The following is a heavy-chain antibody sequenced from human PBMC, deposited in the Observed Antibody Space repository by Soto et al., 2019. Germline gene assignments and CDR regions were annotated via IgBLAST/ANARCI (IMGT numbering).Heavy chain of an antibody. J-gene: IGHJ4*01. CDR3: AREAAGYSEYFDY. V-gene: IGHV3-21*01. CDR1: VFTFIDYT. D-gene: IGHD6-25*01. CDR2: ISKSGSYI. Sequence: PGWSLRLACLSSVFTFIDYTLKWVRQPPGKGLEWVSSISKSGSYIYYADSLKGRFTISRDNAKDSLYLQINALSVEDTAVYYCAREAAGYSEYFDYWGHGTLVTVSS.